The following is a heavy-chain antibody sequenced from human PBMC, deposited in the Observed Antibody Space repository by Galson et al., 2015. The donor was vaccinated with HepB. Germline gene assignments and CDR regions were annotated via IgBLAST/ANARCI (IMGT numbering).Heavy chain of an antibody. J-gene: IGHJ1*01. Sequence: SLRLSCAASGFTFSTYTFHWVRQAPGKRPEWVAVISNDGINKFYADSVKGRFTISRDNSKNTLFLQMNSLRVEDTAVYYCARDRVQGVTRGYFQHWGQGTLVTVSS. CDR2: ISNDGINK. V-gene: IGHV3-30-3*01. D-gene: IGHD3-10*01. CDR1: GFTFSTYT. CDR3: ARDRVQGVTRGYFQH.